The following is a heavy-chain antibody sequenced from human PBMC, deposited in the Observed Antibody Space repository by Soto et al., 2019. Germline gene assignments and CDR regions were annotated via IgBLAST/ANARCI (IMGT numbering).Heavy chain of an antibody. CDR2: INHSGST. D-gene: IGHD3-22*01. J-gene: IGHJ5*02. Sequence: KSSETLSLTCAVYGGSFSGYYWSWIRQPPGKGLEWIGEINHSGSTNYNPSLKSRVTISVDTSKNQFSLKLSSVTAADTAVYYCARGITMIAPRGWFDPWGQGTLVTVSS. CDR3: ARGITMIAPRGWFDP. V-gene: IGHV4-34*01. CDR1: GGSFSGYY.